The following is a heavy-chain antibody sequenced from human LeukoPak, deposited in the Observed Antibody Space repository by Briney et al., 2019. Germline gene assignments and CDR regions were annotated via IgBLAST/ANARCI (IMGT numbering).Heavy chain of an antibody. Sequence: GGSLRLSCAASGFTFSSYGMHWVRQAPGKGLEWVAVISYDGSNKYYADSVKGRFTISGDNSKNTLYLQMNSLRAEDTAVYYSATHSSSGGFDYWGQGTLVTVSS. CDR3: ATHSSSGGFDY. CDR2: ISYDGSNK. V-gene: IGHV3-30*03. CDR1: GFTFSSYG. J-gene: IGHJ4*02. D-gene: IGHD6-13*01.